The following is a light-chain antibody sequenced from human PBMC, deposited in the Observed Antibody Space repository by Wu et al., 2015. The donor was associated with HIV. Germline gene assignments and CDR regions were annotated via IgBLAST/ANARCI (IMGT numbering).Light chain of an antibody. CDR1: QSVSSSY. Sequence: EIVLTQSPGTLSLSPGERATLSCRASQSVSSSYLAWYQQKPGQSPRLLLYGAFSRPTGIPDRFSGSGSGTDFTLTISRLEPEDFAVYYCQQYGSSPYSFGQGTKLEIK. V-gene: IGKV3-20*01. CDR3: QQYGSSPYS. J-gene: IGKJ2*03. CDR2: GAF.